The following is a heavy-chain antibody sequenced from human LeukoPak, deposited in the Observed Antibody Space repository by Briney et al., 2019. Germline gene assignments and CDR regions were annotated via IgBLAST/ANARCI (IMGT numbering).Heavy chain of an antibody. V-gene: IGHV3-11*01. D-gene: IGHD3-22*01. J-gene: IGHJ4*02. CDR2: ISSSGNTI. CDR3: TRSGYRHPYHFDS. Sequence: GGSLRLSCAASAFTFSDYYMSWIRQAPGKGLEWVSYISSSGNTIYYADSVKGRFTISRDNAKNSLYLQMNSLRAEDTAIYYCTRSGYRHPYHFDSWGQGTLVTVSS. CDR1: AFTFSDYY.